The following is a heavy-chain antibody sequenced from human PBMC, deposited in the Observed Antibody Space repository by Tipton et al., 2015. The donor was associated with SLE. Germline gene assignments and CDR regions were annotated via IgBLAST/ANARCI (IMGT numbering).Heavy chain of an antibody. D-gene: IGHD3-16*01. CDR2: IYYSGST. Sequence: TLSLTCTVSGGSISSYYWSWIRQPPGKGLEWIGYIYYSGSTNYNPSLKSRVTISVDTSTNQFSLRLSSVTAADTAVYYCARGVTGYFYYCYLDVWGKGTTVTIPS. V-gene: IGHV4-59*12. J-gene: IGHJ6*03. CDR1: GGSISSYY. CDR3: ARGVTGYFYYCYLDV.